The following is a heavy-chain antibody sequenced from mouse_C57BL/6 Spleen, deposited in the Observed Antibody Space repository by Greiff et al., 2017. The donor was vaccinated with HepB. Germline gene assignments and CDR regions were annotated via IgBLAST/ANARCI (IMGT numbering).Heavy chain of an antibody. D-gene: IGHD2-9*01. V-gene: IGHV1-7*01. Sequence: QVQLQQSGAELAKPGASVKLSCKASGYTFTSYWMHWVKQRPGQGLEWIGYINPSSGYTKYNQKFKDKATLTADKSSSTAYMQLSSLTYEDSAVYYCAPTMVTSYYAMDYWGQGISVTVSS. CDR3: APTMVTSYYAMDY. CDR1: GYTFTSYW. CDR2: INPSSGYT. J-gene: IGHJ4*01.